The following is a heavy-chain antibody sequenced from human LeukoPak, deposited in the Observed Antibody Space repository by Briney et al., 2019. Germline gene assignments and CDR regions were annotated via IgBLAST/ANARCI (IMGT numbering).Heavy chain of an antibody. CDR3: ARLRNYDSSGYYFEIDY. J-gene: IGHJ4*02. CDR1: GFTFNNYG. V-gene: IGHV3-20*04. CDR2: INWNAVRV. Sequence: GGSLRLSCAASGFTFNNYGMSWVRQAPGKGLEWVSGINWNAVRVGYADSVKGRFTISRDNAKNSLYLQTNSLRAEDTAFYYCARLRNYDSSGYYFEIDYWGQGTLVTVSS. D-gene: IGHD3-22*01.